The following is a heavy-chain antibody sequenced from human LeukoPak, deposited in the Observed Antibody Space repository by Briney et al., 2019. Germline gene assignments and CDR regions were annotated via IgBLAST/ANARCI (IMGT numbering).Heavy chain of an antibody. CDR1: GFTFSSHG. CDR3: ARSSYYYGADALDI. CDR2: ISGSGDYT. J-gene: IGHJ3*02. Sequence: GGTLRLSCAASGFTFSSHGMSWVRQAPGKGLEWVSTISGSGDYTYYADSVKGRFTISRDNSKNTLYLQMNSLRAEDTAVYYCARSSYYYGADALDIWGQGTTVTVSS. D-gene: IGHD3-10*01. V-gene: IGHV3-23*01.